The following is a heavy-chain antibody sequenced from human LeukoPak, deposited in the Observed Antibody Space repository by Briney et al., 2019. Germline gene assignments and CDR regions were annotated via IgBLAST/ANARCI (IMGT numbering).Heavy chain of an antibody. J-gene: IGHJ4*02. Sequence: PGGSLRLSCAASGFTFDDYAMHWVRQAPGKGLEWVSLITWDGDSTYYADSVMGRFTISRDNSKNYLYLQMNSLRAEDTALYYCAKGTSSWHEFDSWGQGTLVTVSS. D-gene: IGHD6-13*01. V-gene: IGHV3-43D*03. CDR2: ITWDGDST. CDR3: AKGTSSWHEFDS. CDR1: GFTFDDYA.